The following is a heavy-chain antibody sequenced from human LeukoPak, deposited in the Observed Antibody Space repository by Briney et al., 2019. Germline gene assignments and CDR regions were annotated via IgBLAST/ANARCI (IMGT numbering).Heavy chain of an antibody. CDR3: ARGGYSYGYVYYYMDV. J-gene: IGHJ6*03. D-gene: IGHD5-18*01. Sequence: PSETLSLTCAVYGGSFSGYYGSWIRQPPGKGLEWIGEINHSGSTNYNPSLKSRVTISVDTSKNQFSLKLSSVTAADTAVYYCARGGYSYGYVYYYMDVWGKGTTVTVSS. CDR2: INHSGST. CDR1: GGSFSGYY. V-gene: IGHV4-34*01.